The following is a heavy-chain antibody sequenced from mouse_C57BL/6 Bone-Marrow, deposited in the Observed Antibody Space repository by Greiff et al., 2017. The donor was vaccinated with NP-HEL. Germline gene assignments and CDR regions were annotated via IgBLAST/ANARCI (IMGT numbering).Heavy chain of an antibody. CDR3: ARSLSA. CDR2: IDPSDSYT. D-gene: IGHD1-1*01. CDR1: GYTFTSYW. J-gene: IGHJ3*01. V-gene: IGHV1-50*01. Sequence: VQLQQPGAELVKPGASVKLSCKASGYTFTSYWMQWVNQRPGQGLEWIGEIDPSDSYTNYNQKFKGKATLTVDTSSSTAYMQLSSLTSEDSAVYYCARSLSAWGQGTLVTVSA.